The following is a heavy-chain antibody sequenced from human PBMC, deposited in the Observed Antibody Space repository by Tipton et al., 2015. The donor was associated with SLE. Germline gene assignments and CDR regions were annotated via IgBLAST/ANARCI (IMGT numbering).Heavy chain of an antibody. J-gene: IGHJ5*02. V-gene: IGHV4-59*01. Sequence: TLSLTCTVSGGSISSYYWSWIRQPPGKGLEWIGYIYHTGSTDYNPSLKSRVTISVDTSKNQFSLRLSSVTAADTAVYYCPIYYHDSTGLHWFDPWGQGTLVTVSS. CDR3: PIYYHDSTGLHWFDP. CDR1: GGSISSYY. D-gene: IGHD3-22*01. CDR2: IYHTGST.